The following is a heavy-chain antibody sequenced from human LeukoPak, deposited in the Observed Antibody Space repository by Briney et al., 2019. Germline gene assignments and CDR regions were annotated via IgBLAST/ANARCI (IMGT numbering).Heavy chain of an antibody. V-gene: IGHV3-48*02. CDR3: ARAVYSSGWYDY. CDR1: GFTFSSYA. Sequence: GGSLRLSYAPSGFTFSSYAMSWVRQAPGKGLEWVSYISSSSSTIYYADSVKGRFTISRDNAKNSLYLQINSLRDEDTAVYYCARAVYSSGWYDYWGQGTLVTVSS. J-gene: IGHJ4*02. CDR2: ISSSSSTI. D-gene: IGHD6-19*01.